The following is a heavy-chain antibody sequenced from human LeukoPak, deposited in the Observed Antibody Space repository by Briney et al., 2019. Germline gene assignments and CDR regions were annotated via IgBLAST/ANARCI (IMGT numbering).Heavy chain of an antibody. CDR1: GFTFSSYS. D-gene: IGHD6-6*01. CDR3: ARQNGYSSSTDFDY. CDR2: ISSSSSYT. V-gene: IGHV3-21*01. Sequence: GGSLRLSRAASGFTFSSYSMNWVRQAPGKGLEWVSSISSSSSYTYYADSVKGRFTISRDNAKNSLYLQMNSLRAEDTAVYYCARQNGYSSSTDFDYWGQGTLVTVSS. J-gene: IGHJ4*02.